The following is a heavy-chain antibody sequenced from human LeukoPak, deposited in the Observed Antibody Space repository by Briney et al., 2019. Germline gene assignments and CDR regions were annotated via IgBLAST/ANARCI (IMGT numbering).Heavy chain of an antibody. CDR3: ANSAYGDYAWIDY. CDR1: GLTLSNSA. J-gene: IGHJ4*02. CDR2: ISGGGGST. Sequence: PGGSLRLSCAASGLTLSNSAVGWVRQAPGKGLEWVSTISGGGGSTYYADSVKGRFTVSRDNSKNTLYLLMSTLRVEDTAVYYCANSAYGDYAWIDYWGQGALVTVSS. V-gene: IGHV3-23*01. D-gene: IGHD4-17*01.